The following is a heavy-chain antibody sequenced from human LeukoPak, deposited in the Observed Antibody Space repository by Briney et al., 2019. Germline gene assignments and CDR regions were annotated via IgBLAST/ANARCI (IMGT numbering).Heavy chain of an antibody. V-gene: IGHV4-4*02. CDR2: IYHSGST. J-gene: IGHJ4*02. CDR1: GGSISSSNW. CDR3: ARGVTATTLFDY. D-gene: IGHD2-21*02. Sequence: SGTLSLTCAVSGGSISSSNWWSWVRQPPGKGLEWIGEIYHSGSTNYNPSLKSRVTISVDTSKNQFSLKLRSVTAADTAVYYCARGVTATTLFDYWGQGTLVTVSS.